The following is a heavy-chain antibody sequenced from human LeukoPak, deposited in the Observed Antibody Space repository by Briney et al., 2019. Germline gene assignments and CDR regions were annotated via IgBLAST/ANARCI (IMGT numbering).Heavy chain of an antibody. CDR2: INGKSGVT. Sequence: ASVKVSCKASGFTFTDHYMHWVRQAPGQGLEWMGWINGKSGVTFYAQQFQDRITVTRDTSISTMYLELNRLTSADTAIYYCARDFDWGPDYWGPGTLVAV. CDR1: GFTFTDHY. V-gene: IGHV1-2*02. J-gene: IGHJ4*02. D-gene: IGHD3-16*01. CDR3: ARDFDWGPDY.